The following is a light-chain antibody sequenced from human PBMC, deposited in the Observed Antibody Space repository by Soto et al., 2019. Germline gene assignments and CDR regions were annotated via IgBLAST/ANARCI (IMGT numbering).Light chain of an antibody. V-gene: IGKV1-5*03. CDR3: QQYNSYSKM. J-gene: IGKJ1*01. Sequence: DIQMTQSPSPLSASVGDRVTITCRASQSISGWLAWYQQKPGKAPNLLIYKASTLESGVPSRFSGSGSGTEFTLTISSLQPDDFATYYCQQYNSYSKMFGQGTKVEI. CDR2: KAS. CDR1: QSISGW.